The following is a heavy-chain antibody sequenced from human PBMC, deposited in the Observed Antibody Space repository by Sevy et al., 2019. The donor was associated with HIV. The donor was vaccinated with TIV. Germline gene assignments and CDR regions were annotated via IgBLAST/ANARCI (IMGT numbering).Heavy chain of an antibody. CDR2: IFSSGST. CDR1: GFTVNDKY. Sequence: GGSLRLSCAISGFTVNDKYIIWVRQAPGKGLEWVSVIFSSGSTYYADSPKGGFTISRDNSKNTEDLQRNSVRAEDTAVYYCAGIFWSYRSGWSYFDYWGQGTLVTVSS. J-gene: IGHJ4*02. D-gene: IGHD6-19*01. CDR3: AGIFWSYRSGWSYFDY. V-gene: IGHV3-66*02.